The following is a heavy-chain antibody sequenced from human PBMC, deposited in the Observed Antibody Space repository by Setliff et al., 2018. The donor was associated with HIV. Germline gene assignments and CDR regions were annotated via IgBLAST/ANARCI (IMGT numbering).Heavy chain of an antibody. CDR1: GVSISSSSYF. V-gene: IGHV4-39*07. CDR3: ARDVYRRGPYDY. CDR2: IYFGGST. J-gene: IGHJ4*02. D-gene: IGHD6-25*01. Sequence: SETLSLTCTVSGVSISSSSYFWGWIRRPPGTGLDWIGSIYFGGSTYYNPSLESRVTISVDTSKNQFSLKLSSVTAADTAVYYCARDVYRRGPYDYWGQGTLVTVSS.